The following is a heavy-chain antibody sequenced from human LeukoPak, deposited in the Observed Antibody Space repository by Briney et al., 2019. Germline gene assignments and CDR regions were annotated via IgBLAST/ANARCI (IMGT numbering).Heavy chain of an antibody. V-gene: IGHV3-66*01. Sequence: PGASLSLSCTASGFTASGKYMKWVRQAPGKGLELVSVVHSGGGTNYADSVKDRFIISKDNSKNMVYLQMNSLRVEDTAVYYCARGFAGNLDYWGQGTLVTVST. D-gene: IGHD3-16*01. CDR2: VHSGGGT. CDR1: GFTASGKY. J-gene: IGHJ4*02. CDR3: ARGFAGNLDY.